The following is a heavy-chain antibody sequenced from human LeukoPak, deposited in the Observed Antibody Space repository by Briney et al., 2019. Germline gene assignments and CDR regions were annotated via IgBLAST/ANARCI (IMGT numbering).Heavy chain of an antibody. CDR2: INTDGSST. J-gene: IGHJ4*02. CDR1: GFTFSSYW. CDR3: ARGSRFEDY. D-gene: IGHD3-10*01. Sequence: GGSLRLSCAASGFTFSSYWMHWVRQAPGKGLVWVSRINTDGSSTRQADSVKGRVTISRDNAKNTLYLQMNSLRAEDTAVYYCARGSRFEDYWGQGTLVTVSS. V-gene: IGHV3-74*01.